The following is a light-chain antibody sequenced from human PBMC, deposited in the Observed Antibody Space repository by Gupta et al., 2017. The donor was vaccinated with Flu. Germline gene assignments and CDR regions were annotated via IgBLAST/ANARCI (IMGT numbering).Light chain of an antibody. CDR3: LQQNSCPGA. Sequence: PSCLSASVGDRVTITCRARQEIRNGLAWYQQKPVKAPKRLIYDASSVKSGVPSRFSGSGCGTEFTLTISSRQPEDFADYYCLQQNSCPGAFGQGTQMDIK. CDR2: DAS. J-gene: IGKJ2*01. CDR1: QEIRNG. V-gene: IGKV1-17*01.